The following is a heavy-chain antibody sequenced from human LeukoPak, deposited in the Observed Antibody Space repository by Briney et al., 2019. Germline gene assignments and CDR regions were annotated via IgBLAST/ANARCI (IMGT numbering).Heavy chain of an antibody. V-gene: IGHV3-11*01. Sequence: LSLTCAVYGGSFSGYYWSWIRQAPGKGLEWVSYISSSGSTIYYADSVKGRFTISRDNAKNSLYLQMNSLRAEDTAVYYCARTIRGVKGWDYWGQGTLVTVSS. CDR1: GGSFSGYY. CDR2: ISSSGSTI. CDR3: ARTIRGVKGWDY. J-gene: IGHJ4*02. D-gene: IGHD3-10*01.